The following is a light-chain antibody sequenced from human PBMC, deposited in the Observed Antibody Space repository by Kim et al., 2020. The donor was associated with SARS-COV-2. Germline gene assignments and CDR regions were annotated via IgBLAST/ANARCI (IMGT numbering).Light chain of an antibody. CDR1: RLGDKY. Sequence: VSPGQTASITCAGDRLGDKYGCWYQQKPGQSPVLVIYQDSKRPSGIPERFSGSNSGNTAPLTISGTQAMDEADYYCQAWDSSTVVFGGGTQLTVL. CDR3: QAWDSSTVV. CDR2: QDS. V-gene: IGLV3-1*01. J-gene: IGLJ2*01.